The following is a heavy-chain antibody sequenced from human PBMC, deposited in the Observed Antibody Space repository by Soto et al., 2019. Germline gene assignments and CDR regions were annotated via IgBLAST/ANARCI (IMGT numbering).Heavy chain of an antibody. CDR2: IIPIFGTA. J-gene: IGHJ6*02. CDR1: GGTFSSYA. D-gene: IGHD2-2*01. Sequence: GASVKVSCKASGGTFSSYAISWVRQAPGQGLEWMGGIIPIFGTANYAQKFQGRVTITADESTSTAYMELSSLRSEDTAVYYCARERGCSSTSCYSYYYDMDVWGQGTTVTVS. CDR3: ARERGCSSTSCYSYYYDMDV. V-gene: IGHV1-69*13.